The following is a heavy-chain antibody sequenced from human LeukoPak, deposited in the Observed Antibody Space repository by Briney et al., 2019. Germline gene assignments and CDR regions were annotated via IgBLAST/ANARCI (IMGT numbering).Heavy chain of an antibody. D-gene: IGHD1-14*01. CDR1: GFTFDDYA. Sequence: GGSLRLSCAASGFTFDDYAMHWVRQAPGKGLEWVSGISWNSGSIGYADSVKGRFTISRDNAKNSLYLQMNSLRAEDTAVYYCARGSLTTYWGQGTLVTVSS. CDR3: ARGSLTTY. J-gene: IGHJ4*02. V-gene: IGHV3-9*01. CDR2: ISWNSGSI.